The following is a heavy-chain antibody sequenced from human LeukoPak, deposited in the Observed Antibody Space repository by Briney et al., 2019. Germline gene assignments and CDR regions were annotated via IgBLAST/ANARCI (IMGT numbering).Heavy chain of an antibody. CDR3: ARDRSGYYPN. V-gene: IGHV4-59*12. D-gene: IGHD3-22*01. Sequence: SETLSLTCTVSGGSISSYYWSWIRQPPGKGLEWIGYIYYSGSTYYNPSLKSRVTISVDTSKNQFSLKLSSVTAADTAVYYCARDRSGYYPNWGQGTLVTVSS. J-gene: IGHJ4*02. CDR2: IYYSGST. CDR1: GGSISSYY.